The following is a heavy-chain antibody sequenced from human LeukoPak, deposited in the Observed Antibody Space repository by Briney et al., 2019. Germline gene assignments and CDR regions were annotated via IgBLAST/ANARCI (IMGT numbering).Heavy chain of an antibody. D-gene: IGHD3-9*01. CDR2: IKQDGSEK. CDR1: GFTFSSYW. Sequence: GGSLRLSCAASGFTFSSYWMTWVRQAPGKGLEWVANIKQDGSEKYYVDSVKGRFTISRDNAKNSLYLQMNSLRAEDTAVYYCARVPDFDWLLPFYYFDYWGQGTLVTVSS. CDR3: ARVPDFDWLLPFYYFDY. V-gene: IGHV3-7*01. J-gene: IGHJ4*02.